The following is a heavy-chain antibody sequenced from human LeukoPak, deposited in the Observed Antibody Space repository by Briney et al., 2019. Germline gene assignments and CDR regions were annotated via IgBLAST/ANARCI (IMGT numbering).Heavy chain of an antibody. Sequence: PGGSLRLSCAASGFTFSDYYMSWIRQAPGKGLEWVSYISSGSSYTNYADSVKGRFTISRDNAKNSLYLQMNSLRAEDTAVYYCARLEAGTYYFDYWGQGTLVTVSS. J-gene: IGHJ4*02. CDR3: ARLEAGTYYFDY. CDR1: GFTFSDYY. CDR2: ISSGSSYT. V-gene: IGHV3-11*03. D-gene: IGHD1-7*01.